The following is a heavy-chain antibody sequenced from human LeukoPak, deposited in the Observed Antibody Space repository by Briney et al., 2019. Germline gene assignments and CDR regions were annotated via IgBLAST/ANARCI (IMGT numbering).Heavy chain of an antibody. CDR2: TYYWSKWNS. D-gene: IGHD1-26*01. Sequence: SQTLSLTCAISGDSVSSNSASWNWIRQSPSRGLEWLGRTYYWSKWNSDYAVSVKSRITINPDTSKNQFSLHLNSVTPEDTAVYYCARDPDSSYEWGPFDPWGQGTLVTVSS. CDR3: ARDPDSSYEWGPFDP. CDR1: GDSVSSNSAS. J-gene: IGHJ5*02. V-gene: IGHV6-1*01.